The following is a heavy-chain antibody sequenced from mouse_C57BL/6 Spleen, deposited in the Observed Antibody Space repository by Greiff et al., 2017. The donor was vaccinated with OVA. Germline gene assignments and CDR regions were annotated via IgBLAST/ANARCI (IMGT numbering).Heavy chain of an antibody. D-gene: IGHD1-1*01. CDR3: ARDRYGSSLYYYAMDY. V-gene: IGHV1-82*01. CDR2: IYPGDGDT. Sequence: QVQLKQSGPELVKPGASVKISCKASGYAFSSSWMNWVKQRPGKGLEWIGRIYPGDGDTNYNGKFKGKATLTADKSSSTAYMQRSSLTSEDSAVYFCARDRYGSSLYYYAMDYWGQGTSVTVSS. CDR1: GYAFSSSW. J-gene: IGHJ4*01.